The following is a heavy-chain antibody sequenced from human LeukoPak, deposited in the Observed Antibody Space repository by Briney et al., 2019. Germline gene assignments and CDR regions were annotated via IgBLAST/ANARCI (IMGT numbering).Heavy chain of an antibody. CDR3: ARGVSNFRYYFDY. Sequence: GGSLRLSCAASGFTFSTYAMNWIRQAPGKGLEWVSSISSTGTYIYYGDLVEGRFTISRDNAKNSLYLQMNSLRAEDTAVYYCARGVSNFRYYFDYWGQGTLVTVSS. CDR2: ISSTGTYI. V-gene: IGHV3-21*01. J-gene: IGHJ4*02. CDR1: GFTFSTYA. D-gene: IGHD4-11*01.